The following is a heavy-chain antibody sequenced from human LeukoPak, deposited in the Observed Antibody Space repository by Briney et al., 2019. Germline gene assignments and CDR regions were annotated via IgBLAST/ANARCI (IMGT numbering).Heavy chain of an antibody. CDR2: IWYDGSNK. J-gene: IGHJ4*02. V-gene: IGHV3-33*01. CDR1: GFSFSNYG. D-gene: IGHD5-18*01. CDR3: AREILYSYGSYYFDY. Sequence: GRSLRLSRAASGFSFSNYGMHWVRQAPGKGLEWVAVIWYDGSNKYYADSVKGRFTISRDNSKNTLYLQMNSLRAEDTAVYYCAREILYSYGSYYFDYWGQGTLVTVSS.